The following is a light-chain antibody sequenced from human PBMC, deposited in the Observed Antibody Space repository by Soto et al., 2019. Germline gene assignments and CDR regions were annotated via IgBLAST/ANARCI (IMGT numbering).Light chain of an antibody. Sequence: DIVMTQSPDSLAVSLGERATINCKSSQSILYSPTNKNYLAWYQQKPGQPPKLLLYWTSTRGSGVPDRFSGSGSGTDFTLTISSLQAEDVAVYYCQQYYTTPLTFGPGNKVDIK. CDR1: QSILYSPTNKNY. J-gene: IGKJ3*01. CDR3: QQYYTTPLT. CDR2: WTS. V-gene: IGKV4-1*01.